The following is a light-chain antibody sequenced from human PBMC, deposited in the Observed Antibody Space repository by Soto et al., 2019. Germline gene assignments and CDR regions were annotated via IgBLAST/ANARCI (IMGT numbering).Light chain of an antibody. CDR2: GAS. CDR1: QSVSSN. V-gene: IGKV3-15*01. J-gene: IGKJ1*01. Sequence: EIVMTQSPATLSVSPGERATLSCRASQSVSSNLAWYQQKPGQAPRLLIYGASTRATGIPARFSGSGSGTEFTLTISSLQSGDLAVYYCQQYNNWPPGTFGQGTKVEIK. CDR3: QQYNNWPPGT.